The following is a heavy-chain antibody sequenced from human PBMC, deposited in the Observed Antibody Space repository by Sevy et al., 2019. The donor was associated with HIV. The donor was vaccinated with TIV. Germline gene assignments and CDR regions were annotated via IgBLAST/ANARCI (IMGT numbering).Heavy chain of an antibody. Sequence: SETLSFTCTVSGGAISSYYWSWIRQPPGKGLEWIGYIYYSGSTNYSPSLKSRVTISVDTSKNQFFLKLSSVTAADTAVYYCAREDIAAALTGGWFDPWGQGTLVTVSS. J-gene: IGHJ5*02. V-gene: IGHV4-59*01. CDR3: AREDIAAALTGGWFDP. CDR1: GGAISSYY. CDR2: IYYSGST. D-gene: IGHD6-13*01.